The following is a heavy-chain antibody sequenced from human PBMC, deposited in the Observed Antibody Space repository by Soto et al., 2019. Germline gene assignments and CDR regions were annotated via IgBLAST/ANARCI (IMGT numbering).Heavy chain of an antibody. Sequence: QVQLVQSGAEVKKPGASVKVSCKASGYTFTSYGISWVRQAPGQGLEWMGWISAYNGNTNYAQKLQGRVTMTTDTSTSTAYMELRSLRSDDTGVYYCARPAYDCARRGCGTSWHFDYWGQGTLVTVSS. J-gene: IGHJ4*02. CDR3: ARPAYDCARRGCGTSWHFDY. CDR1: GYTFTSYG. CDR2: ISAYNGNT. V-gene: IGHV1-18*04. D-gene: IGHD2-2*01.